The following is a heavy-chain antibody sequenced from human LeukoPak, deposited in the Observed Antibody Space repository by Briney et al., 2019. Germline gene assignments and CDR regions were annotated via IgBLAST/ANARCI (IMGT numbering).Heavy chain of an antibody. CDR1: GFTLSSSG. CDR3: AKYQIGDNVRSGFDI. V-gene: IGHV3-30*02. Sequence: PGGSLRLSCTASGFTLSSSGMHWVRLPPAKGLEWVAFIQHEGTTEYADSVNDRFTISRDNSKNTIHLEMNSLRPEDTAVYYCAKYQIGDNVRSGFDIWGRGTTVTVSS. CDR2: IQHEGTTE. D-gene: IGHD3-22*01. J-gene: IGHJ3*02.